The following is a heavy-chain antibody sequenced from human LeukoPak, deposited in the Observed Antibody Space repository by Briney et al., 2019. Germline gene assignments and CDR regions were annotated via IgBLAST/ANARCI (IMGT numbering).Heavy chain of an antibody. V-gene: IGHV1-46*01. CDR1: GYTFTSYY. CDR3: ANGPRDGYDFDY. D-gene: IGHD5-24*01. CDR2: INPSGGST. J-gene: IGHJ4*02. Sequence: ASVKVSCKASGYTFTSYYMHWVRQAPGQGLEWMGIINPSGGSTSYAQRFQGRVTMTRDTSTSTVYMELSSLRSEDTAVYYCANGPRDGYDFDYWGQGTLVTVSS.